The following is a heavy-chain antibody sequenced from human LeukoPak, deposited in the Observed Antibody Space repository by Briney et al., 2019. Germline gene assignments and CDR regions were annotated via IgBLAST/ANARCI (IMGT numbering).Heavy chain of an antibody. CDR2: INPNSGGT. CDR3: ARDPRQQLPSSGYFDY. D-gene: IGHD6-13*01. J-gene: IGHJ4*02. CDR1: GYTFTGYY. Sequence: ASVKVSCKASGYTFTGYYMHWVRQAPGQGLEWMGRINPNSGGTNYAQKFQGRVTMTRDTSISIAYMELSRLRSDDTAVYYCARDPRQQLPSSGYFDYWGQGTLVTVSS. V-gene: IGHV1-2*06.